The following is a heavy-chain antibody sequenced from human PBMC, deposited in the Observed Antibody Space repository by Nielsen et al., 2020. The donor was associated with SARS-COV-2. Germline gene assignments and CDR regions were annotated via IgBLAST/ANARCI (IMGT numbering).Heavy chain of an antibody. CDR1: GFNIRGYW. V-gene: IGHV3-7*01. Sequence: GESLKISCVVSGFNIRGYWMTWVRQAPGKGLEWVGNIKLDGSEKYYVDSVKGRFTISRDSAKSSLYLQMNSLRAEDTAVYYCASSGWLDYWGQGTLVTVSS. CDR3: ASSGWLDY. D-gene: IGHD6-19*01. J-gene: IGHJ4*02. CDR2: IKLDGSEK.